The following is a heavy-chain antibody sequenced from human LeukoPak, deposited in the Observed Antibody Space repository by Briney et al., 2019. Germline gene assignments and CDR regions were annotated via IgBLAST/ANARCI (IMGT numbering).Heavy chain of an antibody. CDR1: GFTFSSYA. D-gene: IGHD6-25*01. J-gene: IGHJ4*02. CDR2: ISGGGDVI. CDR3: ATPNRGYGGIFDY. V-gene: IGHV3-23*01. Sequence: GGSLRLSCAASGFTFSSYAMSWVRLAPGKGLEWVSVISGGGDVIYYANSVKGRFTISRDNSKNTLYLQMNTLRAEDTAVYYCATPNRGYGGIFDYWGQGTLVTVS.